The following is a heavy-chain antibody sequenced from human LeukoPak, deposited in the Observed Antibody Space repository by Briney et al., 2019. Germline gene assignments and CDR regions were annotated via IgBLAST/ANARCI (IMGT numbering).Heavy chain of an antibody. V-gene: IGHV3-23*01. CDR3: ARNYPTSGIVTIFDY. D-gene: IGHD1-1*01. J-gene: IGHJ4*02. CDR1: GFTFNNYA. Sequence: GGSLRLSCASSGFTFNNYAMTWVRQAPGKGLEWVSSITASGGSTYCADSVKGRFTISRDNSKNTLYLQMSSLRAEDTAVYYCARNYPTSGIVTIFDYWGQGTLVTVSS. CDR2: ITASGGST.